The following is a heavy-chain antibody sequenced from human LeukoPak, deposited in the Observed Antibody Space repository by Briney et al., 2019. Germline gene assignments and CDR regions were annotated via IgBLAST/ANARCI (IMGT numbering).Heavy chain of an antibody. CDR2: IYYSGST. V-gene: IGHV4-59*01. Sequence: SETLSLTCTVSGGSINNYYWSWIRQPPRKGLEWIGYIYYSGSTNYNPSLKSRVTISVDTSKKQFSLKLSSVTAADTAVYYCARYYYDSSGYGMDVWGQGTTVTVSS. J-gene: IGHJ6*02. CDR3: ARYYYDSSGYGMDV. D-gene: IGHD3-22*01. CDR1: GGSINNYY.